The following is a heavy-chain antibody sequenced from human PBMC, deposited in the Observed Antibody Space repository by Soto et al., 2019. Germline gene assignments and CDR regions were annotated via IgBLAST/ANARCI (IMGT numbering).Heavy chain of an antibody. Sequence: PSETLSLTCTVSGGSISSYYWSWIRQPAGKGLEWIGRIYTSGSTNYNPSLKSRVTMSVDTSKNQFSLKLSSVTAADTAVYYCARDQTRIVVVPAAISPTANWFDPWGQGPLVTVST. J-gene: IGHJ5*02. CDR1: GGSISSYY. D-gene: IGHD2-2*01. V-gene: IGHV4-4*07. CDR3: ARDQTRIVVVPAAISPTANWFDP. CDR2: IYTSGST.